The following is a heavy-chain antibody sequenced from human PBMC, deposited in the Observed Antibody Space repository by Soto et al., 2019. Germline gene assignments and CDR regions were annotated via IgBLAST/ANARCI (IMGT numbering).Heavy chain of an antibody. V-gene: IGHV1-24*01. D-gene: IGHD7-27*01. J-gene: IGHJ4*02. CDR2: FDPGDHET. CDR1: GYTFTDLS. CDR3: AALPGETAMSTVFDF. Sequence: GASVKVSCKVSGYTFTDLSIHWVRQTPAKGLEWMGGFDPGDHETVYSHNFRGRLTMTRDTSTNTAYMELSSLESEDTAVYYCAALPGETAMSTVFDFWGQGTLVTVSS.